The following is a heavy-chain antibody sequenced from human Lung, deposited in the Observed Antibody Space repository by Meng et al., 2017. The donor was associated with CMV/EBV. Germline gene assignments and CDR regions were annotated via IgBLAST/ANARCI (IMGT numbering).Heavy chain of an antibody. CDR1: GVSISSNIR. Sequence: VGLQESGPGLVKPSGTLSLTCGVSGVSISSNIRWTWVRQPPGKGLEWIGDIDDSGSTNYNPSLNSRISISLDKSKNHFSLKVNSVTAADTAVYYCARGKQDAWELLAYWGQGALVTVSS. CDR2: IDDSGST. D-gene: IGHD1-26*01. V-gene: IGHV4-4*02. J-gene: IGHJ4*02. CDR3: ARGKQDAWELLAY.